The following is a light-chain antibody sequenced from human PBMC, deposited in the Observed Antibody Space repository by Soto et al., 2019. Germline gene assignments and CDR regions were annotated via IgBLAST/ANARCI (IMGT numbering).Light chain of an antibody. CDR1: SSEVGSYNL. V-gene: IGLV2-23*01. Sequence: QSVLTQPASVSGSPGQSITISCTGTSSEVGSYNLVSWYQHHPGQAPKRMIYEGSNRPSGVSTRFSGSKSGNTASLTISGLQAEDEADYYCSSYAGAVVFGGGTKVTVL. J-gene: IGLJ2*01. CDR2: EGS. CDR3: SSYAGAVV.